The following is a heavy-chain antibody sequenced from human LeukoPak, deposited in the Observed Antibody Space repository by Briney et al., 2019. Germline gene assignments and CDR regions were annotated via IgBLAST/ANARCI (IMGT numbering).Heavy chain of an antibody. V-gene: IGHV3-74*01. Sequence: GGSLRLSCAASGFTFSNYWMHWVRQTPGKGLVWVSRINSDGDNTNYADSVKGRFTVSRDNAKNTLYLQINSLRVEDTALYYCVRGGSSVSFDYWGQGTLVAVSS. D-gene: IGHD3-10*01. CDR2: INSDGDNT. J-gene: IGHJ4*02. CDR1: GFTFSNYW. CDR3: VRGGSSVSFDY.